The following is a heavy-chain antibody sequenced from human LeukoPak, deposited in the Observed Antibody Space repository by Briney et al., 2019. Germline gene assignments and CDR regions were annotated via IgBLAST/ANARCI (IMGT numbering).Heavy chain of an antibody. Sequence: GGSLRLSCAASGFTFSTYWMTWVRQAPGKGLEWVANIKQDGSEKYYVDSVKGRFTISRDNAKNSLYLQMNSLRAEDTALYYCAKGIFWYYFDYWGQGTLVTVSS. V-gene: IGHV3-7*03. D-gene: IGHD2-8*02. CDR1: GFTFSTYW. CDR3: AKGIFWYYFDY. CDR2: IKQDGSEK. J-gene: IGHJ4*02.